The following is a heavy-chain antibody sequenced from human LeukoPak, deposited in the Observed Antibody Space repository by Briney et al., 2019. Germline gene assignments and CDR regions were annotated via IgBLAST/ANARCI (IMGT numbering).Heavy chain of an antibody. V-gene: IGHV3-30*18. Sequence: GGSLRLSCAASGFTFSSYGMHWVRQAPGKGLEWVAVMSYDGSNKYYADSVKGRFTISRDNSKNTLYLQMNSLRAEDTAVYYCAKVSGSYYSYYGMDVWGQGTTVTVSS. D-gene: IGHD1-26*01. CDR2: MSYDGSNK. CDR3: AKVSGSYYSYYGMDV. CDR1: GFTFSSYG. J-gene: IGHJ6*02.